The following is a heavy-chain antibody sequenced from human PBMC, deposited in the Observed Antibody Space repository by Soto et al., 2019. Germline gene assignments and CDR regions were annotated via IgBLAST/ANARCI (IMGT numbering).Heavy chain of an antibody. CDR2: IIPIFGTA. V-gene: IGHV1-69*13. Sequence: SVKVSCKASGGTFSSYAISWVRQAPGQGLEWMGGIIPIFGTANYAQKFQGRVTITADESTSTAYMELSSLRSEDTAVYYCAREPTETTVVTEAWYFDLWRRGTLGTVS. CDR1: GGTFSSYA. J-gene: IGHJ2*01. CDR3: AREPTETTVVTEAWYFDL. D-gene: IGHD4-17*01.